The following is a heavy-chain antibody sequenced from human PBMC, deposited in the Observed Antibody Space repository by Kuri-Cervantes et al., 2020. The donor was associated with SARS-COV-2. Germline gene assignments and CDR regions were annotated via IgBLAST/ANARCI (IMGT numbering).Heavy chain of an antibody. V-gene: IGHV1-8*01. CDR3: ARGGYSYGYHYYYYMDV. D-gene: IGHD5-18*01. J-gene: IGHJ6*03. CDR1: GYTFTSYD. CDR2: MNPNSGNT. Sequence: ASVKVSCKASGYTFTSYDINWVRQATGQGLEWMGWMNPNSGNTGYAQKFQGRVTMTRNTSISTAYMELSSLRSEDTAVYYCARGGYSYGYHYYYYMDVWGKGTTVTVSS.